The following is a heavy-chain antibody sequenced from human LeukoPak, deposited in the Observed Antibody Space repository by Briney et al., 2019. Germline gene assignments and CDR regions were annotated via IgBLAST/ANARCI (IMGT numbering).Heavy chain of an antibody. CDR2: ISSSSSYI. J-gene: IGHJ3*02. Sequence: GRSLRLSCVASGFTFSSYSMNWVRQAPGKGLEWVSSISSSSSYIYYADSVKGRFTISRGNAKNSLYLQMNSLRAEDTAVYYCARKLRLGELSLWDDAFDIWGQGTMVTVSS. D-gene: IGHD3-16*02. CDR3: ARKLRLGELSLWDDAFDI. CDR1: GFTFSSYS. V-gene: IGHV3-21*01.